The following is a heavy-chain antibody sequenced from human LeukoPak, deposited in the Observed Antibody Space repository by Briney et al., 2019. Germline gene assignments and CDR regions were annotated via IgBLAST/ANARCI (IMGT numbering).Heavy chain of an antibody. J-gene: IGHJ5*02. V-gene: IGHV1-69*13. Sequence: GASVKVSCKASGGTFSSYAISWLRQAPGQGLEWVGGIIPLFGTSNYAQNFQGRVTITADESTSTAYMELSSLRSEDTAVYYCARPRISGYHYQNFDHWGQGTLVTVSS. CDR1: GGTFSSYA. D-gene: IGHD3-22*01. CDR3: ARPRISGYHYQNFDH. CDR2: IIPLFGTS.